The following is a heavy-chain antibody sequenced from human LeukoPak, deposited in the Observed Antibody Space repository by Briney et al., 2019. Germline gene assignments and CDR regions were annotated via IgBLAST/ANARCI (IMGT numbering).Heavy chain of an antibody. CDR3: AREGLGELTLDY. Sequence: ASVKVSCKASGYTFSTYGISWVRQAPGQGLEWMGWISTSNGDTKYAQKLQGRVTMTTDTSASTAYMELRNLRSDDTAVYYCAREGLGELTLDYWGQGTLVTVSS. CDR1: GYTFSTYG. CDR2: ISTSNGDT. D-gene: IGHD3-16*01. V-gene: IGHV1-18*01. J-gene: IGHJ4*02.